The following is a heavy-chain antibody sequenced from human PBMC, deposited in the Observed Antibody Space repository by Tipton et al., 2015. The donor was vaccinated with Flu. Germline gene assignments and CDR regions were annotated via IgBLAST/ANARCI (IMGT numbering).Heavy chain of an antibody. CDR2: IYYSGST. J-gene: IGHJ1*01. D-gene: IGHD1-26*01. CDR1: GGSTSSYY. Sequence: TLSLTCTVSGGSTSSYYWSWIRQPPGKGLEWIGYIYYSGSTNYNPSLKSRVTISVDTSKNQFSLKLSSVTAADTAVYYCARYGTYDGSRYFQHWGQGTLVTVSS. CDR3: ARYGTYDGSRYFQH. V-gene: IGHV4-59*01.